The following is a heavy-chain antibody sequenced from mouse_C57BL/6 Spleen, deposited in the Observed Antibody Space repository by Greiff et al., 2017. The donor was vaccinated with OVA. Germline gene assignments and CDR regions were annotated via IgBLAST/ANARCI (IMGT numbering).Heavy chain of an antibody. CDR3: ENWDVRFAY. D-gene: IGHD4-1*01. V-gene: IGHV1-82*01. Sequence: QVQLKQSGPELVKPGASVKISCKASGYAFSSSWMNWVKQRPGKGLEWIGRIYPGDGDTNYNGKFKGKATLTADKSSSTAYMQLSSLTSDDSAVYFCENWDVRFAYWGQGTLVTVSA. CDR1: GYAFSSSW. CDR2: IYPGDGDT. J-gene: IGHJ3*01.